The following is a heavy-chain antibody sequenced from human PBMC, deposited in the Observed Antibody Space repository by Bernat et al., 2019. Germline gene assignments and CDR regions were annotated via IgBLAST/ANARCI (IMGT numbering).Heavy chain of an antibody. CDR2: ISYDGSNK. CDR3: ARETRYGMDV. Sequence: VQLVESGGGLVKPGGSLRLSCAASGFTFSSYAMHWVRQAPGKGLEWVAVISYDGSNKYYADSVKGRFTISRDNSKNTLYLQMNSLRAEDTAVYYCARETRYGMDVWGQGTTVTVSS. J-gene: IGHJ6*02. CDR1: GFTFSSYA. V-gene: IGHV3-30-3*01.